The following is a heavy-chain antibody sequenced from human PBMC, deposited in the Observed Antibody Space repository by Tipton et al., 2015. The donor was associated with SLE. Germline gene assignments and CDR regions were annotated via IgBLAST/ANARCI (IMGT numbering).Heavy chain of an antibody. CDR3: ARDLWIAVAGIGAFDI. J-gene: IGHJ3*02. CDR1: GGSISSYY. Sequence: TLSLTCTVSGGSISSYYWSWIRQPPGKGLEWIGYIYYSGSTNYNPSLKSRVTISVDTSKNQFSLKLSSVAAADTAVYYCARDLWIAVAGIGAFDIWGQGTMVTVSS. D-gene: IGHD6-19*01. V-gene: IGHV4-59*12. CDR2: IYYSGST.